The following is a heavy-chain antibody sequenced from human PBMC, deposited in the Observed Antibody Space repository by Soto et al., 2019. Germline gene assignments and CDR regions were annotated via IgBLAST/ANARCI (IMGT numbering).Heavy chain of an antibody. V-gene: IGHV3-23*01. CDR1: GFTFSSYA. CDR2: ISDSGGST. J-gene: IGHJ4*02. CDR3: AKRGTSQRLDY. Sequence: GGSLRLSCAASGFTFSSYAMSWVRQAPGKGPEWVSAISDSGGSTYYADSVKGRFTISRDNSKSTLYVQMNSLRAEDTAVYYCAKRGTSQRLDYWGQGTLVTVSS.